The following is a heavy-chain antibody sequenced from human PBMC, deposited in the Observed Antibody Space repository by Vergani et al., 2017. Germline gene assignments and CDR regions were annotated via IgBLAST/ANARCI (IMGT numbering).Heavy chain of an antibody. CDR3: AHSLSSGWYEVPGRHYYYDGMDV. D-gene: IGHD6-19*01. J-gene: IGHJ6*02. CDR2: IYWDDDK. Sequence: QITLTESGPTLVKPTQTLTLTCTFSGFSLSTSGVGVGWIRQPPGKALEWLALIYWDDDKRYSPSLKSRLTIPQDTSKNQVVLTMTNMDPVDTATYYCAHSLSSGWYEVPGRHYYYDGMDVWGQGTTVTVSS. CDR1: GFSLSTSGVG. V-gene: IGHV2-5*02.